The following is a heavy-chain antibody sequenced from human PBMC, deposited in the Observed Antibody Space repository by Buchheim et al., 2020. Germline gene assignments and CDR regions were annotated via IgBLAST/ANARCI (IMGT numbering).Heavy chain of an antibody. J-gene: IGHJ4*02. V-gene: IGHV4-59*01. CDR2: IHYTESA. CDR1: GGPINRYY. Sequence: QVQLQESGPGLVKPSETLSLICTVSGGPINRYYWNWIRQPPGKGLEWMGYIHYTESANTNPSLKSRVTISISTSKNQFSLRLRSVTAADTAVYYCARASRDYGDYGFYFDYWSQGTL. CDR3: ARASRDYGDYGFYFDY. D-gene: IGHD4-17*01.